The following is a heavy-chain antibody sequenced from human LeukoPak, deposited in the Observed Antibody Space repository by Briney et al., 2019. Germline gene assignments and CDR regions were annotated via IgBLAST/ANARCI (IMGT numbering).Heavy chain of an antibody. V-gene: IGHV4-39*01. Sequence: SETLSLTCTVSGGSISSTSYYWGWIRQPPGKGLDWIGYINYSGNTYCNPSLKSRVIISVDTSKNQFSLKLNSVTAADTAVYYCARHDYGDYEYHDYWGQGTLVTVSS. CDR3: ARHDYGDYEYHDY. CDR1: GGSISSTSYY. D-gene: IGHD4-17*01. J-gene: IGHJ4*02. CDR2: INYSGNT.